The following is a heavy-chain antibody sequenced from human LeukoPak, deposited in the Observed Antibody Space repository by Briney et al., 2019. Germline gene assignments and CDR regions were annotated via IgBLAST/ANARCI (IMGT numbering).Heavy chain of an antibody. CDR3: ANLGYSSTEGGEFDY. CDR1: GFTFSSYA. J-gene: IGHJ4*02. V-gene: IGHV3-23*01. CDR2: ISGSGGST. Sequence: HPGGSLRLSCAASGFTFSSYAMSWVRQAPGKGLEWVSAISGSGGSTYYADSVKGRFTISRDNSKNTLYLQMNSLRAEDTAVYYCANLGYSSTEGGEFDYWGQGTLVTVSS. D-gene: IGHD6-19*01.